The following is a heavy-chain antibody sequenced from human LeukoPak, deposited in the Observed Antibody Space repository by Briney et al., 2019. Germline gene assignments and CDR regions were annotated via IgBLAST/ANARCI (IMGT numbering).Heavy chain of an antibody. Sequence: GGSLRLSFAASGFTFSVYSMSWVRQAPGKGLQWGSAISPGGGLTFYTDSVKGRFTIFRDAARNSLHLQMNVLRAAYTVVYYCARAPLSVRVLNWGPGTLVSVSS. CDR2: ISPGGGLT. J-gene: IGHJ4*02. CDR3: ARAPLSVRVLN. V-gene: IGHV3-21*01. D-gene: IGHD4/OR15-4a*01. CDR1: GFTFSVYS.